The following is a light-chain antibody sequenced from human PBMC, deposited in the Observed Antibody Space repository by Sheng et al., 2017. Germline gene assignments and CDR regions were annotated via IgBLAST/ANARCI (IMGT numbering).Light chain of an antibody. J-gene: IGLJ3*02. CDR2: EDN. V-gene: IGLV1-51*02. CDR3: ATWDSSLTAGV. CDR1: SSNIGNNY. Sequence: QSVLTQPPSVSAAPGQKVTISCSGSSSNIGNNYVSWYQQVPGAAPKLLIFEDNRGPSGIPDRFSGSKSGTSATLDITGLQTGDEADYYCATWDSSLTAGVFGGGTKLTVL.